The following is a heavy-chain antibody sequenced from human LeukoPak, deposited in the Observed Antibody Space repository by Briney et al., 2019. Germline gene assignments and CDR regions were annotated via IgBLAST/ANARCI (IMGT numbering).Heavy chain of an antibody. D-gene: IGHD3-22*01. V-gene: IGHV1-69*04. CDR3: ARDSPDSSGYYHDQFDY. J-gene: IGHJ4*02. CDR2: IIPILGIA. CDR1: GGTFSSYA. Sequence: GASVKVSCKASGGTFSSYAISWVRQAPGQGLEWMGRIIPILGIANYAQKFQGRVTITADKSTSTAYMELSSLRSEDTAVYYCARDSPDSSGYYHDQFDYWGQGTLVTVSS.